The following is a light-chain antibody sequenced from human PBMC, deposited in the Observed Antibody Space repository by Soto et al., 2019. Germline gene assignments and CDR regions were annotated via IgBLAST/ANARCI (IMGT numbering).Light chain of an antibody. V-gene: IGLV1-47*01. CDR2: KND. Sequence: QSVVSQPPSASGTPGQRVTISCSGSSSNIGRNYVYWYQQFPGTAPELLIFKNDQRPSGVPDRFSGSKSGTSASLAISGLRSEDEADYYCATWDASLSGWVFGGGTKLTVL. CDR3: ATWDASLSGWV. J-gene: IGLJ3*02. CDR1: SSNIGRNY.